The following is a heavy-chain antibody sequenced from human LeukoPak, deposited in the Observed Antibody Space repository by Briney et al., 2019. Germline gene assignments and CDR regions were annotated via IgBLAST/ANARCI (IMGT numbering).Heavy chain of an antibody. CDR1: GFTFIDYY. Sequence: GGSLRLSCVVSGFTFIDYYMSWVRQPPGKGLEWISYIRGTSTDIKIADSVKGRFTISRDNAQNTLYLQMNSLRAEDTAVYYCVRDNTNYNNYHGMDVWGQGTTVTVSS. CDR3: VRDNTNYNNYHGMDV. D-gene: IGHD2-8*01. V-gene: IGHV3-11*05. J-gene: IGHJ6*02. CDR2: IRGTSTDI.